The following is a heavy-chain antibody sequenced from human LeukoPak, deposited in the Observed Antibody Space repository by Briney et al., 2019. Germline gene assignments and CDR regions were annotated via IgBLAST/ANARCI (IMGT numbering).Heavy chain of an antibody. Sequence: SVKVSCKASGGTFSSYTISWVRQAPGQGLEWMGRIIPILGIANYAQKFQGRVTITADKSTSTAYMELSSLRSEDTAVYYCARDARYCSSTSCQTDAFDIWGQGTMVTDSS. D-gene: IGHD2-2*01. V-gene: IGHV1-69*04. CDR1: GGTFSSYT. CDR3: ARDARYCSSTSCQTDAFDI. CDR2: IIPILGIA. J-gene: IGHJ3*02.